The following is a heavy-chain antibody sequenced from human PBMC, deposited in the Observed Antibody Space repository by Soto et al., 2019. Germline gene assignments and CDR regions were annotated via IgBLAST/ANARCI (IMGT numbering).Heavy chain of an antibody. V-gene: IGHV1-18*04. Sequence: ASVTVSCKASGYTFSGYSITWVRQAPGQGLEWMGRISGYNGNTNYARTLRGRLTLTTDTSTSTAYMELRSLTSDDTAVYYCARDVFCGGAPPCPAMAVWGQGTTVTVSS. J-gene: IGHJ6*02. CDR1: GYTFSGYS. CDR3: ARDVFCGGAPPCPAMAV. D-gene: IGHD2-21*01. CDR2: ISGYNGNT.